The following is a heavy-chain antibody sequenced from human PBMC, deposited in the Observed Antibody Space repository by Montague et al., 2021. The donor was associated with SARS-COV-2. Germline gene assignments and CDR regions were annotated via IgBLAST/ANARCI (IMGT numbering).Heavy chain of an antibody. CDR3: ARHRANAGSFDI. J-gene: IGHJ3*02. Sequence: SETLSLTCTVSGGSITVSRYDWGWIRQPPGKGLEWTGSVHYTGTTSYNASLKSRLTISVDTSENQFSLKMTSVTASGTAVYYCARHRANAGSFDIWGQGTMVTVSS. CDR2: VHYTGTT. D-gene: IGHD1-1*01. V-gene: IGHV4-39*01. CDR1: GGSITVSRYD.